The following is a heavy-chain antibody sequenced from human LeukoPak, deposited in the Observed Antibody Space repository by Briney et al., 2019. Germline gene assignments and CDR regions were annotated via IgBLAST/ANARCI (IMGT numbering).Heavy chain of an antibody. CDR1: GLTFSSYA. V-gene: IGHV3-48*01. Sequence: GGSLRLSCAASGLTFSSYAMSWVRQAPGKGLEWVSYISSSSSTIYYADSVKGRFTISRDNAKNSLYLQMNSLRAEDTAVYYCARAGGDYVFDYWGQGTLVTVSS. CDR3: ARAGGDYVFDY. CDR2: ISSSSSTI. J-gene: IGHJ4*02. D-gene: IGHD4-17*01.